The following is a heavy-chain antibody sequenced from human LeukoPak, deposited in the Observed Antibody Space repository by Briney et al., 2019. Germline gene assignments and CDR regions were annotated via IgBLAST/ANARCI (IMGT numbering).Heavy chain of an antibody. CDR3: ARRDCSGGSCYSDY. V-gene: IGHV3-11*04. J-gene: IGHJ4*02. CDR1: GFTFNDYF. CDR2: IGRDGTAI. Sequence: GGSLRLSCVASGFTFNDYFMGWIRQAPGKGLEWVSYIGRDGTAIYYADSAKGRFTISRDNTEKSLYLHMNSLRADDSAVYYCARRDCSGGSCYSDYWGQGTLVTVSS. D-gene: IGHD2-15*01.